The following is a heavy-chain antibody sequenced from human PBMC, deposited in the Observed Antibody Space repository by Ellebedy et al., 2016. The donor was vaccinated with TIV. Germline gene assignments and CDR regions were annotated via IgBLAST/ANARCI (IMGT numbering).Heavy chain of an antibody. Sequence: GESLKISCKGSGYSFTSYWIGWVRQMPGKGLEWMGIIYPGDSDTRYSPSFQGQVTLSADKSISTAYLQWSSLKASDTAMYYCARRITMVRGVIRETYAFDIWGQGTIVTVSS. V-gene: IGHV5-51*01. CDR3: ARRITMVRGVIRETYAFDI. CDR1: GYSFTSYW. CDR2: IYPGDSDT. D-gene: IGHD3-10*01. J-gene: IGHJ3*02.